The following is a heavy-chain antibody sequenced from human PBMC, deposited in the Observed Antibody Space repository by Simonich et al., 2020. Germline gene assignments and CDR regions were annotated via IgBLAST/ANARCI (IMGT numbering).Heavy chain of an antibody. J-gene: IGHJ4*02. D-gene: IGHD2-15*01. Sequence: QVQLVQYGAEVKKPGASVKVSCKASGYTFTSYGISWVRQAPGQGLEWMGWINAEKDNTNYAQKLQGRVTRTTDTSTITAYMELRSLRSDDTAVYYWARASRGTWWYYYFDYWGQGTLVTVSS. CDR3: ARASRGTWWYYYFDY. V-gene: IGHV1-18*01. CDR2: INAEKDNT. CDR1: GYTFTSYG.